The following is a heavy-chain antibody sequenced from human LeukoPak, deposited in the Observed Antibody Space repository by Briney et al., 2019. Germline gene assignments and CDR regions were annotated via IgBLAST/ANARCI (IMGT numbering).Heavy chain of an antibody. V-gene: IGHV4-31*03. CDR1: GGSISSGGYY. J-gene: IGHJ6*02. CDR2: IYYSGST. Sequence: PSETLSLTCTVSGGSISSGGYYWSWIRQHPGKGLEWIGYIYYSGSTYYNPSLKSRVTISVDTSMNQFSLKLSSVTAADTAVYYCARVSGGNEYYYGMDVWGQGTTVTVSS. CDR3: ARVSGGNEYYYGMDV. D-gene: IGHD1-1*01.